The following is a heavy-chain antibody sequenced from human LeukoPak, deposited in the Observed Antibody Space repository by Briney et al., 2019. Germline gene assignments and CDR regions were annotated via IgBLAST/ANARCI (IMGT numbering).Heavy chain of an antibody. D-gene: IGHD3-22*01. V-gene: IGHV1-58*02. CDR2: IVVGSGNT. Sequence: SVKVSCKASGFTFTSSAMQWVRQARGQRLEWIGWIVVGSGNTNYAQKFQERVTITRDMSTRTAYMELSSLRSEDTAVYYCAAVAPYDSRGYYYFDYWGQGTLVTVSS. CDR1: GFTFTSSA. CDR3: AAVAPYDSRGYYYFDY. J-gene: IGHJ4*02.